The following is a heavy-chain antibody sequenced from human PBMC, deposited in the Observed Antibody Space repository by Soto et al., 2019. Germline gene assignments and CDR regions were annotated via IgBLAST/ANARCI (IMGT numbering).Heavy chain of an antibody. Sequence: SQTLSLTCAISVDSVSSNSAAWNWISQSPSRGLEWLGRTYYRSKWYNDYAVSVKSRITINPDTSKNQFSLQLNSVTPEDTAVYYCARAPMVVVPAAIGAPYSDYGMDVWAHGTTVAVSS. CDR2: TYYRSKWYN. V-gene: IGHV6-1*01. CDR1: VDSVSSNSAA. D-gene: IGHD2-2*01. CDR3: ARAPMVVVPAAIGAPYSDYGMDV. J-gene: IGHJ6*02.